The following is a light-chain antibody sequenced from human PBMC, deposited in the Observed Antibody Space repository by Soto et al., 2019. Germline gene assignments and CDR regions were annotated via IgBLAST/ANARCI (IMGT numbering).Light chain of an antibody. Sequence: EIVMTQSPATLSVSPGERATLSCRASQRVSSNLAWYQQKPGQAPRLLFYGASTRATGIPARFSGSGSGTEFTLTISSLQSEDFAIYYCQQYNNWPYTFGQGTKLEIK. CDR2: GAS. CDR1: QRVSSN. V-gene: IGKV3-15*01. J-gene: IGKJ2*01. CDR3: QQYNNWPYT.